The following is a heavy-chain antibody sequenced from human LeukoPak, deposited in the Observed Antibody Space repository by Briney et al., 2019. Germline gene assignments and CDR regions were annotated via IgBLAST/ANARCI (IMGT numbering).Heavy chain of an antibody. CDR3: AREGWQWLVHAFDI. D-gene: IGHD6-19*01. J-gene: IGHJ3*02. CDR1: GGSISSGSYY. CDR2: IYTSGST. V-gene: IGHV4-61*02. Sequence: SQTLSLTCTVSGGSISSGSYYWSWLRQPAGKGLEWIGRIYTSGSTNYNPSLKSRVTISVDTSKNQFSLKLSSVTAADTAVYYCAREGWQWLVHAFDIWGQGTMVTVSS.